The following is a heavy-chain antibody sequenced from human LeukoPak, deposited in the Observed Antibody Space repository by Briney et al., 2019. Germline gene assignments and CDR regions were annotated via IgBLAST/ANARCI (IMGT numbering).Heavy chain of an antibody. D-gene: IGHD1-26*01. CDR3: ARIRHGIGGGWWFDP. V-gene: IGHV1-2*02. CDR2: INPNSGGT. Sequence: ASVKVSCKAPGYTFTGYYMHWVRQAPGQGLEWVGWINPNSGGTNYAQKFQGRVTMTRDTSISTAYMELSRLRSDDTAVYYCARIRHGIGGGWWFDPWGQGTLVTVSS. J-gene: IGHJ5*02. CDR1: GYTFTGYY.